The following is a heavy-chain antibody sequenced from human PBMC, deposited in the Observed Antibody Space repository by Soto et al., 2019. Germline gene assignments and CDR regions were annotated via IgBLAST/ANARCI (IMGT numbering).Heavy chain of an antibody. CDR3: AKEGSSSSGGYFDY. J-gene: IGHJ4*02. D-gene: IGHD6-6*01. CDR1: GFTFSSYG. Sequence: GGSLRLSCAASGFTFSSYGMHWVRQAPGKGLEWVAVISYDGSNKYYADSVKGRFTISRDNSKNTLYLQMNSLRAEDTAVYYCAKEGSSSSGGYFDYWGQGTLVTV. V-gene: IGHV3-30*18. CDR2: ISYDGSNK.